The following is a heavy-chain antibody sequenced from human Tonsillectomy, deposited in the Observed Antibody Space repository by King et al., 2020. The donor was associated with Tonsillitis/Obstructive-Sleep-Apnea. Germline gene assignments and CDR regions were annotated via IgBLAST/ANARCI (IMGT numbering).Heavy chain of an antibody. V-gene: IGHV1-46*01. J-gene: IGHJ4*02. Sequence: QVQLVESGAEVKKPGASVKVSCKAYGYTFTRYYIHWVRQAPGQWLEWMGIINPSDGITTYAQKFQGRVTMTRDTSTNTVHMELSSLTSEDTAVYYCARDDKDDRYFDYWGQGTLVTVSS. CDR2: INPSDGIT. CDR3: ARDDKDDRYFDY. D-gene: IGHD2-15*01. CDR1: GYTFTRYY.